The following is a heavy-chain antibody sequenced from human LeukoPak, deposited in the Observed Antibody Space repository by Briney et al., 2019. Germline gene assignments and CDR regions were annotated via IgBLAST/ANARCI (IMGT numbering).Heavy chain of an antibody. CDR1: GFTFSNSA. Sequence: PGGSLRLSCAASGFTFSNSAMHWVRQAPGKGLEWVAVVSFDGGNKYYADSVKGRFTISRDNSKNTLYLQMNSLRAEDTAVYYCARDRASGREFDYWGQGTLATVSS. V-gene: IGHV3-30*14. D-gene: IGHD6-6*01. CDR2: VSFDGGNK. J-gene: IGHJ4*02. CDR3: ARDRASGREFDY.